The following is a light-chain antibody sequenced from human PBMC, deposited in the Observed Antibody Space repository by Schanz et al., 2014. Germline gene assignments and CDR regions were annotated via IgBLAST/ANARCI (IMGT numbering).Light chain of an antibody. J-gene: IGLJ2*01. CDR3: CSYAGSYEV. CDR2: DDI. Sequence: QSALTQPRSVSGSPGQSVTISCTGTNRDVGVYNYVSWYQQHPGKAPKLMIYDDIKRPSGVSIRFSGSTSGNTASLTISGLQAEDEADYYCCSYAGSYEVFGGGTKVTVL. V-gene: IGLV2-11*01. CDR1: NRDVGVYNY.